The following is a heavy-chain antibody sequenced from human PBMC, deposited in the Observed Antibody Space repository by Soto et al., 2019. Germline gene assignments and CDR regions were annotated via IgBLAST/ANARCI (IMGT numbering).Heavy chain of an antibody. CDR3: ARALYDILTGFLPIAIPNYFDY. V-gene: IGHV1-18*01. J-gene: IGHJ4*02. CDR2: ISAYNGNT. Sequence: GASVKVSCKASGYTFTSYGISWVRQAPGQGLEWMGWISAYNGNTNYAQKLQGRVTMTTDTSTSTAYMELRSLRSDDTAVYYCARALYDILTGFLPIAIPNYFDYWGQGTLVTVSS. CDR1: GYTFTSYG. D-gene: IGHD3-9*01.